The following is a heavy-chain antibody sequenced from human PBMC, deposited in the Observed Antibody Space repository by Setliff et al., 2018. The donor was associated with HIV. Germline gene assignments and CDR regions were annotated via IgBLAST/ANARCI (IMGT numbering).Heavy chain of an antibody. CDR3: ARDHQTMLWLDY. V-gene: IGHV1-69*10. D-gene: IGHD2-21*01. CDR2: IIPILGTE. J-gene: IGHJ4*02. Sequence: ASVKVSCKASGTTFSTYLFTWVRQAPGQGFEWMGGIIPILGTEKYAQKFHGRVTLTADMSTNTAYMELGSLTSEDTAVYYCARDHQTMLWLDYWGQGTLVTVS. CDR1: GTTFSTYL.